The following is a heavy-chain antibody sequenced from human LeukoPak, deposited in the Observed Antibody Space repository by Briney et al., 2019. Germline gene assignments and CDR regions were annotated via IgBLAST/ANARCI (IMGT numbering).Heavy chain of an antibody. D-gene: IGHD4-17*01. J-gene: IGHJ4*02. Sequence: GESLKISCRISGYILTNNWIGWVRQVPGKGLEWMGLIYPGNSDTKYSPSFQGQVTFSVGKSISTAYLQWSSLKASDTAMYYCARHTVTTGDYFDYWGQGPRSPSPQ. CDR3: ARHTVTTGDYFDY. CDR2: IYPGNSDT. CDR1: GYILTNNW. V-gene: IGHV5-51*01.